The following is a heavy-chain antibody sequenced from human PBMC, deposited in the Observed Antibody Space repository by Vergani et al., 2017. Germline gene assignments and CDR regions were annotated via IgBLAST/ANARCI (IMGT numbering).Heavy chain of an antibody. D-gene: IGHD4-17*01. V-gene: IGHV3-73*01. J-gene: IGHJ6*01. Sequence: EVQLVESGGGLVQPGGSLKLSCAASGFPFSDAALHWVRQAPGKGLEWIGRIRSQPNSHATAYGVSMKGKFTISRAESKNTAFLLMHRLTTEDTAVYYCSRQGNYGDVDFFYAMDVWGPGTTVTVSS. CDR3: SRQGNYGDVDFFYAMDV. CDR1: GFPFSDAA. CDR2: IRSQPNSHAT.